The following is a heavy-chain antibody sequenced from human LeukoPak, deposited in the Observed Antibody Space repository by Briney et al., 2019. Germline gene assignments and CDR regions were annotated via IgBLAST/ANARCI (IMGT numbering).Heavy chain of an antibody. D-gene: IGHD5-18*01. V-gene: IGHV4-4*02. CDR1: GGSISSSNW. Sequence: SETLSLTCAVSGGSISSSNWWSWVRQPPGKGLEWIGSIYYSGSTYYNPSLKSRVTISVDTSKNQFSLKLSSVTAADTAVYYCARLIQDAFDIWGQGTMVTVSS. CDR2: IYYSGST. J-gene: IGHJ3*02. CDR3: ARLIQDAFDI.